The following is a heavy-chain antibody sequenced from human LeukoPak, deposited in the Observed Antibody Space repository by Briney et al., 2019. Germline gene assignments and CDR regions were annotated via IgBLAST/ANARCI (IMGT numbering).Heavy chain of an antibody. J-gene: IGHJ4*02. Sequence: SETLSLTCAVYGGSFSGYYWSWIRQPPGKGLEWIGEINHSGSTNYNPSLKSRVTISVDTSKNQFSLKLSSVTAADTAVYYCAREEAAAGLDYWGRGTLVTVSS. CDR3: AREEAAAGLDY. D-gene: IGHD6-13*01. V-gene: IGHV4-34*01. CDR2: INHSGST. CDR1: GGSFSGYY.